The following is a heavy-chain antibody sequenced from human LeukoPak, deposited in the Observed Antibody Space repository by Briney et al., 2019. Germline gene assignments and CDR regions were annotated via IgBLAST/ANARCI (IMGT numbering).Heavy chain of an antibody. CDR2: ISYDGSNK. D-gene: IGHD5-18*01. V-gene: IGHV3-30-3*01. Sequence: GRSLRLSCAASGFTFSSYAMHWVRQAPGKGLEWVAVISYDGSNKYYADSVKGRFTISRDNSKNTLYLQMNSLRAEDTAVYYCVSLPMDTAMSALDYWGQGTLVTVSS. CDR3: VSLPMDTAMSALDY. CDR1: GFTFSSYA. J-gene: IGHJ4*02.